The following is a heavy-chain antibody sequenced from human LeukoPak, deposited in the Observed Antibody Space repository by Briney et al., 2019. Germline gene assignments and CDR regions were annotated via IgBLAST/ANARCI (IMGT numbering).Heavy chain of an antibody. D-gene: IGHD5-24*01. CDR2: ISAYNGNT. CDR1: AYSFRDYF. J-gene: IGHJ4*02. Sequence: ASVKVSYKAAAYSFRDYFIHWVRQVPGQGLEWMGWISAYNGNTNYAQKLQGRVTMTTDTSTSTAYMELRSLRSDDTAVYYCARDVALATMETNFDYWGQGTLVTVSS. V-gene: IGHV1-18*04. CDR3: ARDVALATMETNFDY.